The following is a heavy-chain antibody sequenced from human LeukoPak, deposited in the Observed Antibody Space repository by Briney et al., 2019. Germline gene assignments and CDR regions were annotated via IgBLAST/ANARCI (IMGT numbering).Heavy chain of an antibody. CDR3: ASSSGWQRGIDY. CDR1: GGSISSYY. Sequence: SETLSLTCTVSGGSISSYYWSWIRQPPGKGLEWIGYIYYSGSTNYNPSLKSRVTISVDTSKNQFSLKLSSVTAADTAVYYCASSSGWQRGIDYWCQGTLVTVSS. V-gene: IGHV4-59*01. D-gene: IGHD6-19*01. J-gene: IGHJ4*02. CDR2: IYYSGST.